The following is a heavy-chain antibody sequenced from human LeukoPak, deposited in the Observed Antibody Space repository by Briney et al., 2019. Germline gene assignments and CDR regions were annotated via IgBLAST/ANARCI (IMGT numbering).Heavy chain of an antibody. CDR2: IKQDGSEK. D-gene: IGHD6-25*01. CDR1: GFSFSNSA. V-gene: IGHV3-7*03. CDR3: VRGPHIAATSY. Sequence: PGGSLRLSCAVSGFSFSNSAMTWVRQAPGKGLEWVANIKQDGSEKQYVDSVKGRFAISRDNAKKSLYLQINTLRAEDTAVYYCVRGPHIAATSYWGQGTLVTVSS. J-gene: IGHJ4*02.